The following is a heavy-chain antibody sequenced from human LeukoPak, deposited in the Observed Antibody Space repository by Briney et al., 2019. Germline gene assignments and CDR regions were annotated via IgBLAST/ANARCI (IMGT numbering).Heavy chain of an antibody. J-gene: IGHJ4*02. V-gene: IGHV3-30*18. CDR1: GFAFSTYY. D-gene: IGHD6-19*01. CDR2: ISYDGRNM. CDR3: AKSLSSGWSSDYFGD. Sequence: PGGSLRLSCAASGFAFSTYYIHWVRQPPGKGLEWVAVISYDGRNMYYGDSVKGRFTISRDNSKNTLYLQMNSLRPEDTAVYYCAKSLSSGWSSDYFGDWGQGTLVTVSS.